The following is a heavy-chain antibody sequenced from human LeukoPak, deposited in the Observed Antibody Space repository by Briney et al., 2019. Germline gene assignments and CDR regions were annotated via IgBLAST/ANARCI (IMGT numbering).Heavy chain of an antibody. D-gene: IGHD6-19*01. CDR2: ISGSGGST. CDR3: AKDYSSGWYYFQH. Sequence: GGSLRLSCAASGFTFSSYAMSWVRQAPGKGLEWVSAISGSGGSTYYADSVRGRFTISRDNSKNTLYLQMNSLRAEDTAVYYCAKDYSSGWYYFQHWGQGTLVTVSS. J-gene: IGHJ1*01. CDR1: GFTFSSYA. V-gene: IGHV3-23*01.